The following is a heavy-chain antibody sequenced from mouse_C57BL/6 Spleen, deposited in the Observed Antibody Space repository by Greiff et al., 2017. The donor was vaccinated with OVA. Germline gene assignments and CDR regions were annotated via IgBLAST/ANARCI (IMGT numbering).Heavy chain of an antibody. Sequence: EVKLVESGGGLVKPGGSLKLSCAASGFTFSDYGMHWVRQAPEKGLEWVAYISSGSSTIYYADTVKGRFTISRDNAKNTLFLQMTSLRSEDTAMYYCARGAYYSNSFMDYWGQGTSVTVSS. CDR2: ISSGSSTI. D-gene: IGHD2-5*01. V-gene: IGHV5-17*01. CDR1: GFTFSDYG. CDR3: ARGAYYSNSFMDY. J-gene: IGHJ4*01.